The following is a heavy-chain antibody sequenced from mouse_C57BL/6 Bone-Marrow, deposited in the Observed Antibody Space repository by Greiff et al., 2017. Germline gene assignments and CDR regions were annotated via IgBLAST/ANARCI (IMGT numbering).Heavy chain of an antibody. D-gene: IGHD1-1*01. CDR1: GFNIKDYY. V-gene: IGHV14-2*01. CDR2: IDPEDDET. CDR3: ARSTVVRRYFDY. Sequence: EVQLQQSGAELVKPGASVKLSCTASGFNIKDYYMHWVKQRTEQGLEWIGRIDPEDDETKYAPKFQGKATITADTSSNTAYLQLSSLTSEDTAVYYCARSTVVRRYFDYWGQGTTLTVSS. J-gene: IGHJ2*01.